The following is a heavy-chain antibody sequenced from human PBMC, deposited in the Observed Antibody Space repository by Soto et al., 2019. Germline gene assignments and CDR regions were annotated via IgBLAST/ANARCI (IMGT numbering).Heavy chain of an antibody. CDR2: IYSGGST. J-gene: IGHJ4*02. Sequence: DVQLVESGGGLIQPGGSLRLSCAASGFTVSTHYMTWVRQAPGKGLEWVSLIYSGGSTYYADSVKGRFTISRDNTKNMLYLQMNNLRAGDTAVYYCARGYYDSTAYFDYWGQGTLVTVSS. D-gene: IGHD3-22*01. V-gene: IGHV3-53*01. CDR1: GFTVSTHY. CDR3: ARGYYDSTAYFDY.